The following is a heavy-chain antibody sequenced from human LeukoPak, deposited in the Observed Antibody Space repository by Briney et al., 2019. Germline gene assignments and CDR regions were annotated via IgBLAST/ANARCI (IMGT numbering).Heavy chain of an antibody. V-gene: IGHV4-59*01. CDR3: TGAPRKAWFDP. CDR1: GGSISSFY. Sequence: TSETLSLTCSVSGGSISSFYCSWIRQPPGKGLEWIGYTSYSGNTNYNPSLKSRVTMSVDTSRKQFSLRLTSVTAADTAVYYCTGAPRKAWFDPWGQGTLVTVSS. CDR2: TSYSGNT. D-gene: IGHD1-14*01. J-gene: IGHJ5*02.